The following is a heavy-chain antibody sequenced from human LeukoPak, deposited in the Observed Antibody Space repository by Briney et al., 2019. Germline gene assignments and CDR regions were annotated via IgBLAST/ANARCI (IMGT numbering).Heavy chain of an antibody. Sequence: GGSLRLSCAASGFTFDDYAMHWVRQAPGKGLEWVSGISWNSGSIGYADSVKGRFTISRDNAKNSLYLQMNSLRAEDMALYYCAKDSGAGIVGTGPFDYWGQGTLVTVSS. CDR1: GFTFDDYA. CDR2: ISWNSGSI. V-gene: IGHV3-9*03. CDR3: AKDSGAGIVGTGPFDY. J-gene: IGHJ4*02. D-gene: IGHD1-26*01.